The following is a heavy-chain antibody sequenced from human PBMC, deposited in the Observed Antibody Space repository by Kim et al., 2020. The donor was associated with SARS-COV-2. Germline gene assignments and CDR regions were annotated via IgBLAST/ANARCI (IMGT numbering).Heavy chain of an antibody. CDR1: GGSISSSSYY. CDR3: ASMSRITIFGVVIREINLFDP. V-gene: IGHV4-39*01. Sequence: SETLSLTCTVSGGSISSSSYYWGWIRQPPGKGLEWIGSIYYSGRTYYNPSLKSRVTISVDTSKNQFSLKLSSVTAADTAVYYCASMSRITIFGVVIREINLFDPWGQGTLVTVSS. J-gene: IGHJ5*02. D-gene: IGHD3-3*01. CDR2: IYYSGRT.